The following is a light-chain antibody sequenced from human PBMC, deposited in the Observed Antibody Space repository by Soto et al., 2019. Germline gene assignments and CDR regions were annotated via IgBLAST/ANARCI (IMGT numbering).Light chain of an antibody. J-gene: IGLJ2*01. CDR1: SSDVGGYNY. CDR2: EVS. V-gene: IGLV2-8*01. CDR3: SSYAGSSNLG. Sequence: QSALTQPPSASGSPGQSVTISCTGTSSDVGGYNYVSWYQQHPGKAPKLMIYEVSKRPSGVPDRFSGSKSGNTASLTVSGLQAEDEADYYCSSYAGSSNLGFGGGTKLTVL.